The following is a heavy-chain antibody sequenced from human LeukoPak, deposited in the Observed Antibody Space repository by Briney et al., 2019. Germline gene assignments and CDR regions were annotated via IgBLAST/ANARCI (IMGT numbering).Heavy chain of an antibody. Sequence: SQTLSLTCTVSGGSISSGGYYWSSIRQHPGKGLEWIGSIYYSGSTYYNPSLKSRVTISVDTSKNQFSLQLSSVTAADTAVYYCARLQQWLVRGGSDYWGQGTLVTVSS. V-gene: IGHV4-39*01. CDR3: ARLQQWLVRGGSDY. J-gene: IGHJ4*02. CDR2: IYYSGST. CDR1: GGSISSGGYY. D-gene: IGHD6-19*01.